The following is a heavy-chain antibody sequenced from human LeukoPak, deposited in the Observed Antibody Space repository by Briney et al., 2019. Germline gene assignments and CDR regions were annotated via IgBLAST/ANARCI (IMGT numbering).Heavy chain of an antibody. CDR1: GGSFSGYY. CDR3: ARHRRDGFPTQD. V-gene: IGHV4-34*01. Sequence: SETLSLTCAVYGGSFSGYYWSWIRQPPGKGLEWIGEINHSGSTNYNPSLKSRVTISVDTSKNQFSLKLSSVTAADTAVHYCARHRRDGFPTQDWGQGILVTVSS. J-gene: IGHJ4*02. CDR2: INHSGST. D-gene: IGHD5-24*01.